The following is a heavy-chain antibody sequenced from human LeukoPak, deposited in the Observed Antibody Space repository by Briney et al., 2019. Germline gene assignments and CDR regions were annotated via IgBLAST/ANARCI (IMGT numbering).Heavy chain of an antibody. V-gene: IGHV3-23*01. Sequence: GRSLRLSCAASGFTFSSYAMSWVRQAPGKGLEWVSAIIGTGGNTYYADSVRGRFTISRDNSKNTLYLQMTSLRTEDTALYYCVKEIAFYDYWGQGTLVTVSS. D-gene: IGHD2/OR15-2a*01. CDR3: VKEIAFYDY. CDR1: GFTFSSYA. CDR2: IIGTGGNT. J-gene: IGHJ4*02.